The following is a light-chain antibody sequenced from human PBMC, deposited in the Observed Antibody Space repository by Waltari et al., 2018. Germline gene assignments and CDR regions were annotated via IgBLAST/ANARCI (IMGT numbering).Light chain of an antibody. CDR2: DVT. Sequence: QSALTQPASVSGSPGQSITISCTVTSNDVGASTFVSWYQQHPGRAPQLMIYDVTQRPSGISYRFSGSKSANTASLTISGLLPEDEAIYYCSSFTDTHTLLFGGGTTVTVL. CDR3: SSFTDTHTLL. J-gene: IGLJ2*01. V-gene: IGLV2-14*03. CDR1: SNDVGASTF.